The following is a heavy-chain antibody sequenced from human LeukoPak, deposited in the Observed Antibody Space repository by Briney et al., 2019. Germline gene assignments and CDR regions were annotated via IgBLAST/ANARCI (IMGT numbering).Heavy chain of an antibody. CDR1: GFTFSSYS. J-gene: IGHJ6*03. V-gene: IGHV3-21*01. CDR2: ISSSSSYI. D-gene: IGHD3-10*01. Sequence: GGSLRLSCAASGFTFSSYSMNWVRQAPGKGLEWVSSISSSSSYIYYADSVKGRFTISRDNAKNSLYLQMNSLRAEDTAVYYCARVVNSGTYYHYYMDVWGKGTTVTVSS. CDR3: ARVVNSGTYYHYYMDV.